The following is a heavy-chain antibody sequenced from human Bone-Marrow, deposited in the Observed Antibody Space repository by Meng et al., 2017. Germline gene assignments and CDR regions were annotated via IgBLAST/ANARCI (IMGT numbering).Heavy chain of an antibody. J-gene: IGHJ5*02. CDR2: LIPIFCTA. CDR3: ARDNLKDWFDP. CDR1: GRTFSSSD. Sequence: HVKLVHAGAELKKPVSSVKISCKASGRTFSSSDISWVRQAPGQGLEWMGGLIPIFCTANYAQKFQGRVTITADESTCTAYMELSSLRPEVTAVYYCARDNLKDWFDPWGQGTLVTVSS. V-gene: IGHV1-69*01.